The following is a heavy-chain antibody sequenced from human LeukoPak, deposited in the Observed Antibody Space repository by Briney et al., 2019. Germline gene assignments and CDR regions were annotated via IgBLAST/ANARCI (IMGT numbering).Heavy chain of an antibody. CDR2: IFHSGTT. CDR1: GGSVSTTHW. D-gene: IGHD6-19*01. J-gene: IGHJ3*02. V-gene: IGHV4/OR15-8*01. Sequence: SETLSLTCVVSGGSVSTTHWWTWVRQPPGKGLEWIGDIFHSGTTNYNPSLKSRVTISVDKPKNQFSLRLRSVTAADTAVYYCARDQWLLRGGDHDAFDIWGQGTMVTVSS. CDR3: ARDQWLLRGGDHDAFDI.